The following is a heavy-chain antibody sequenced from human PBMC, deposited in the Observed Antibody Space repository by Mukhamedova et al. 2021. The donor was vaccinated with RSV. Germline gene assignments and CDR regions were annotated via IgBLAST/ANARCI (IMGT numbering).Heavy chain of an antibody. Sequence: GGTNYAQKFQGRVTMTRDTSISTAYMELSRLRSDDTAVYYCARVEVLDYYYGMDVWGQGTTVTVSS. CDR2: GGT. J-gene: IGHJ6*02. D-gene: IGHD2-8*02. CDR3: ARVEVLDYYYGMDV. V-gene: IGHV1-2*02.